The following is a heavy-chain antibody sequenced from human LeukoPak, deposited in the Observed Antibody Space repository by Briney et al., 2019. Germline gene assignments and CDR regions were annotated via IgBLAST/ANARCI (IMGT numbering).Heavy chain of an antibody. V-gene: IGHV1-2*02. CDR1: GYTFTRYY. D-gene: IGHD6-19*01. J-gene: IGHJ4*02. CDR3: ARDRTRTGYSSGWYHDY. Sequence: ASVKVSCKASGYTFTRYYMHWVRQAPGQGLEGMGWINPNSGGTNYAQKFQGRVTMTRDTSISTAYMELSRLRSDDTAVYYCARDRTRTGYSSGWYHDYWGQGTLVTVSS. CDR2: INPNSGGT.